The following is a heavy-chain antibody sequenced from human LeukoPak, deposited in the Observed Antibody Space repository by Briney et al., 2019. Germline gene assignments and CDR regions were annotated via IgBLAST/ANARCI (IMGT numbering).Heavy chain of an antibody. CDR3: ARDLIGLAYYDSSGYPFDY. D-gene: IGHD3-22*01. CDR1: GFTFSRYA. Sequence: GGSLRLSCGASGFTFSRYAMSWVRQAPGKGLQWVSEIGGSGGAIYYADSVKGRFTISRDNSKNTLFLEMNSLRAEDTAVYYCARDLIGLAYYDSSGYPFDYWGQGTLVTVSS. V-gene: IGHV3-23*01. CDR2: IGGSGGAI. J-gene: IGHJ4*02.